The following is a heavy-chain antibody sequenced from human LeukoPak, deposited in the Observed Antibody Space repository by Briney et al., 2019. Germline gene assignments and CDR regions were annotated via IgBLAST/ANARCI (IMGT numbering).Heavy chain of an antibody. V-gene: IGHV3-23*01. CDR2: ISGPGPST. CDR1: GFSFRRYA. D-gene: IGHD5-24*01. Sequence: GGSLRLSCAASGFSFRRYAMNWVRQAPGRGLEWVAVISGPGPSTVYADSVKGRFTISRDNSRNTLFLQLDSLRVEDTAIYYCAKEEMPHAFDLWGQGTMVTVSS. CDR3: AKEEMPHAFDL. J-gene: IGHJ3*01.